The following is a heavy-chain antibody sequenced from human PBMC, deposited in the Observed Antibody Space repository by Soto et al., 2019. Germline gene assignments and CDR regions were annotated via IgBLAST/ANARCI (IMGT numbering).Heavy chain of an antibody. Sequence: GESLKISCKTSGYNFATNWIGWVRQMPGKGLEWIGIIYPSDSDTRYSPSFQGQVSISVVKSINTAYLQWSGLKASDTAMYYCARLGVGIAAAYWGQGTQVTVSS. CDR2: IYPSDSDT. CDR1: GYNFATNW. D-gene: IGHD6-13*01. CDR3: ARLGVGIAAAY. J-gene: IGHJ4*02. V-gene: IGHV5-51*01.